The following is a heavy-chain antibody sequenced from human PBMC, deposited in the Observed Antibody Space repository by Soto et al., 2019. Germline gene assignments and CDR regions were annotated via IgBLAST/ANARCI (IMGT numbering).Heavy chain of an antibody. CDR1: GFTFSSYA. J-gene: IGHJ4*02. D-gene: IGHD3-22*01. Sequence: SGGSLRLSCAASGFTFSSYAMSWVRQAPGKGLEWVSGISGSGVSTYYADSVKGRFTISRDNSKNTLNLQMNSPRAEDTAVYYCAKASSDYIRKFDYWGQGTLGTVSS. CDR2: ISGSGVST. V-gene: IGHV3-23*01. CDR3: AKASSDYIRKFDY.